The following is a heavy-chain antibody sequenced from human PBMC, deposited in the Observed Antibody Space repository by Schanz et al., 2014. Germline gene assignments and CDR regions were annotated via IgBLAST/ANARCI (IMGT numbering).Heavy chain of an antibody. CDR2: LNFDETYT. Sequence: EVQLVESGGEFIQPGGSLRLSCEASGFTFSRYWMHWVRQAPGKGLEWVSRLNFDETYTSYADSVKGRFTISRVNAKNTVYLQMTSLRVEDTAVYYCARGGADSAMAHEYWGRGTLVTVSS. D-gene: IGHD5-18*01. V-gene: IGHV3-74*01. CDR3: ARGGADSAMAHEY. CDR1: GFTFSRYW. J-gene: IGHJ4*02.